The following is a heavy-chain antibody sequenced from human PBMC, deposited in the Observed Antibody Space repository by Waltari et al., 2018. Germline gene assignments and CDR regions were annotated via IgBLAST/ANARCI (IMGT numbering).Heavy chain of an antibody. D-gene: IGHD3-16*02. V-gene: IGHV3-23*01. CDR3: AKDVISDWEGNYFDH. CDR1: GFTFRNYA. J-gene: IGHJ4*02. Sequence: EVQLLESGGGLVQPGGSLRLSCEASGFTFRNYAMAWVRQGPGRGMEWVAGISTSGRSRRNAESVKGRFTISRDNSKNTLYLQLNSLRAEDTAKYYCAKDVISDWEGNYFDHWGQGTLVTVSS. CDR2: ISTSGRSR.